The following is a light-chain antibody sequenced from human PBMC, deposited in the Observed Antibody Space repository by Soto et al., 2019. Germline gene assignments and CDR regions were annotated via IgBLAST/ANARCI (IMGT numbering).Light chain of an antibody. V-gene: IGKV3-15*01. J-gene: IGKJ2*01. CDR1: QSVSSN. CDR2: GAS. CDR3: QQYNNWPRT. Sequence: EIVMTQSPATLSVSPGERATLSCRASQSVSSNLAWYQQKPGQAPRLLIYGASIRATGIPARFSGSGSGTEFTLTISSLQSDDFAAYYCQQYNNWPRTFGQGTKLEIK.